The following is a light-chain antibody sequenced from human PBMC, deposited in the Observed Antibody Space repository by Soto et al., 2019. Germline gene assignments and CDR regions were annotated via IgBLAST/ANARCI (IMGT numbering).Light chain of an antibody. CDR3: QKYNSALLT. Sequence: DIRMTQSPSSLSASVGDRVTSACRASQGIRNYLAWYQQKPGKDPKLLIYAASTLQSGVPSRFSGSGSGTDFALTISSLQPEDVATYYCQKYNSALLTFGGGTKVEIK. CDR2: AAS. V-gene: IGKV1-27*01. CDR1: QGIRNY. J-gene: IGKJ4*01.